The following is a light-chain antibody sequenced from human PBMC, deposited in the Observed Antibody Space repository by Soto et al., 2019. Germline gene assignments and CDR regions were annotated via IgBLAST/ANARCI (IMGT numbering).Light chain of an antibody. V-gene: IGKV1-5*03. CDR1: QSVSNW. CDR2: QAS. CDR3: QQYNVYPWT. Sequence: DIQMTQSPSALSASVGDRVTITCRASQSVSNWLAWYQQKQGKAPKLLIYQASGLESGVPSRFSGSISGTXXTLTISSLQPDDFATYYCQQYNVYPWTFGQGTKVEIK. J-gene: IGKJ1*01.